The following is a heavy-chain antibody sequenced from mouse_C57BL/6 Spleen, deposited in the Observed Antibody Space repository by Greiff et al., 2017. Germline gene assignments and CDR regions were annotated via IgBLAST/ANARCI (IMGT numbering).Heavy chain of an antibody. Sequence: DVHLVESGGGLVKPGGSLKLSCAASGFTFSDYGMHWVRQAPEKGLEWVAYISSGSSTIYYADTVKGRFTISSDNAKNTLFLQMTSLRSEDTAMYYCARSDYYGSSYHWYFDVWGTGTTVTVSS. CDR2: ISSGSSTI. D-gene: IGHD1-1*01. J-gene: IGHJ1*03. CDR1: GFTFSDYG. CDR3: ARSDYYGSSYHWYFDV. V-gene: IGHV5-17*01.